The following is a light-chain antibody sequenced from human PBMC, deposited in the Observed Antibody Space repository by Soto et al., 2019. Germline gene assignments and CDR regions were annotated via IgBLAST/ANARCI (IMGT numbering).Light chain of an antibody. CDR3: LQINSYPYT. Sequence: IVVTHSQDSLAVSLGERATINCKSSQSVLYSSNNKKYLAWYQQKQGKAPKLLIYAASALQSGVPSRLRGSGYGTDLTITISSLKTEDFATYYCLQINSYPYTFGQGTKVDIK. CDR1: QSVLYSSNNKKY. J-gene: IGKJ2*01. V-gene: IGKV4-1*01. CDR2: AAS.